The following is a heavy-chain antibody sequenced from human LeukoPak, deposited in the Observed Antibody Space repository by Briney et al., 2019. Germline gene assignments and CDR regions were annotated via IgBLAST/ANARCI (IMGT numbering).Heavy chain of an antibody. J-gene: IGHJ4*02. CDR1: ALTFSSYE. CDR3: ARDCPRGSMVRGVHDY. V-gene: IGHV3-48*03. D-gene: IGHD3-10*01. Sequence: PGGSLRLSCAASALTFSSYEMNWVRQAPGKGPEWVSYISSSGSTIYYADSVKGRFTISRDNAKNSLYLQMNSLRAEDTAVYYCARDCPRGSMVRGVHDYWGQGTLVTVSS. CDR2: ISSSGSTI.